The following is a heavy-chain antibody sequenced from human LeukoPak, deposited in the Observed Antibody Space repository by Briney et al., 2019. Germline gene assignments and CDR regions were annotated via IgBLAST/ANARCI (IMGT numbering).Heavy chain of an antibody. D-gene: IGHD2-21*02. V-gene: IGHV3-23*01. CDR2: ISGSGGST. J-gene: IGHJ4*02. CDR1: GFTFSNYA. Sequence: GGSLRLSCAASGFTFSNYAISWVRQAPGKGLEWVSAISGSGGSTYYADSVKGRFTISRDNSKNTLYLQMNSLRAEDTAVYYCAKSVVVTSTYKHWGQGTLVTVSS. CDR3: AKSVVVTSTYKH.